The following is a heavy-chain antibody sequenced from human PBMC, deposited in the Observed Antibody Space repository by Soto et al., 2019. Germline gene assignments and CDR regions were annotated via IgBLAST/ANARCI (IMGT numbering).Heavy chain of an antibody. CDR3: ATAGYSSSWYPY. J-gene: IGHJ4*02. D-gene: IGHD6-13*01. CDR2: IIASNGTT. Sequence: ASVKVSCKASGGTFSSYAISWVRQAPGQRLEWMGWIIASNGTTNYAQKFQGRVTITRDTFASTAYMELSSLRSEDTAVYYCATAGYSSSWYPYWGQGTLVTVSS. CDR1: GGTFSSYA. V-gene: IGHV1-3*01.